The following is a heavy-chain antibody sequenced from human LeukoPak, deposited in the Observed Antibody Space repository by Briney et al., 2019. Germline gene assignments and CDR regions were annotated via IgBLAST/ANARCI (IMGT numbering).Heavy chain of an antibody. CDR3: AREGSGSYYNWFDR. V-gene: IGHV4-39*02. CDR1: GGSISTSNYL. D-gene: IGHD1-26*01. Sequence: PSETLSLTCTVSGGSISTSNYLWGWIRQPPGKELEWIGSIRYSGRTYYNPSLKSRVTISVDTSMNQFSLKLSSVTAADTAVYYCAREGSGSYYNWFDRWGQGTLVTVSS. J-gene: IGHJ5*02. CDR2: IRYSGRT.